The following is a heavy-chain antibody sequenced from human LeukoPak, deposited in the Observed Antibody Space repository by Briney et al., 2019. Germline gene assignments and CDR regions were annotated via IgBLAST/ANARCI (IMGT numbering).Heavy chain of an antibody. J-gene: IGHJ4*02. CDR1: GFTFSSYA. CDR2: LSGSGGST. Sequence: GGSLRLSCAASGFTFSSYAMSWVRQAPGKGLEWVSTLSGSGGSTYYADSVKGRFTISRDNSKNTLYLQMNSLRAEDTAVYYCAKERPSNYYDSSGSPPAFDYWGQGTLVTVSS. V-gene: IGHV3-23*01. D-gene: IGHD3-22*01. CDR3: AKERPSNYYDSSGSPPAFDY.